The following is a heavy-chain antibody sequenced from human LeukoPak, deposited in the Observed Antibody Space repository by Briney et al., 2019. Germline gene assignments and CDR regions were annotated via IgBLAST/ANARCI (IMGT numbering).Heavy chain of an antibody. V-gene: IGHV3-23*01. J-gene: IGHJ4*02. CDR2: ISGSGGST. Sequence: GGSLRLSCVASGFPFSSYWMTWVRQAPGKGLEWVSAISGSGGSTYYADSVKGRFTISRDNSKNTLYLQMNSLRAEDTAVYYCAKFAGDSSGSDFDYWGQGTLVTVSS. D-gene: IGHD3-22*01. CDR1: GFPFSSYW. CDR3: AKFAGDSSGSDFDY.